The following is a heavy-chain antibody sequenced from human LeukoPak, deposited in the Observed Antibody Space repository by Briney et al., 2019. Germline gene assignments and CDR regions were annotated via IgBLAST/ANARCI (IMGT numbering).Heavy chain of an antibody. V-gene: IGHV3-48*04. CDR2: ISSSSSTI. Sequence: PGGSLRLSCAASGFTFSSYSMNWVRQAPGKGLEWVSYISSSSSTIYYADSVKGRFTISRDNAKNSLYLQMNSLRAEDTAVYYCARDSNYDSSGYPSDYWGQGTLVTVSS. CDR1: GFTFSSYS. J-gene: IGHJ4*02. D-gene: IGHD3-22*01. CDR3: ARDSNYDSSGYPSDY.